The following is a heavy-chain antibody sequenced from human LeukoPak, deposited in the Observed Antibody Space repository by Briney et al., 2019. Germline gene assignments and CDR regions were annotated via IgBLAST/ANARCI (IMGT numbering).Heavy chain of an antibody. V-gene: IGHV1-2*02. CDR2: INPNSGGT. CDR1: GYTFTSYD. Sequence: ASVKVSCKASGYTFTSYDINWVRQATGQGLEWMGWINPNSGGTKYAQKFQGRVTMTRDTSISTAYMELSRLTSDDTAVYCCARDSIPLLAAIDYWGQGTLVTVSS. J-gene: IGHJ4*02. CDR3: ARDSIPLLAAIDY. D-gene: IGHD5-24*01.